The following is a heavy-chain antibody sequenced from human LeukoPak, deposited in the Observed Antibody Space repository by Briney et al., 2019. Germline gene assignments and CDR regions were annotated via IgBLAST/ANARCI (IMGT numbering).Heavy chain of an antibody. D-gene: IGHD6-19*01. V-gene: IGHV4-59*08. CDR3: ANTQHWLALDY. CDR2: FYNSGTT. CDR1: GGSVSSYY. Sequence: PSETLSLTCSVSGGSVSSYYWSWFRQPPGKGLEWIGNFYNSGTTNYNPSLQSRVTISVDTSKNQFSLGLNSVTAADTAVYYCANTQHWLALDYWGQGTLVTVSS. J-gene: IGHJ4*02.